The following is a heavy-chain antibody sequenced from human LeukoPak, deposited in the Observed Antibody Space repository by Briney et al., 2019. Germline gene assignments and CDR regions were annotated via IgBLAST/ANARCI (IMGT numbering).Heavy chain of an antibody. CDR2: IRSNSDGGTI. CDR1: GFTFSNAW. CDR3: ATDFYDST. V-gene: IGHV3-15*07. J-gene: IGHJ5*02. Sequence: EGSLRLSCATSGFTFSNAWMNWVRQAPGKGLEWVGRIRSNSDGGTIDYAAPVKGRFTLSRDDSKTTLYLQMNSLQTEDTAVYYCATDFYDSTWGQGTLVTVSS. D-gene: IGHD3-22*01.